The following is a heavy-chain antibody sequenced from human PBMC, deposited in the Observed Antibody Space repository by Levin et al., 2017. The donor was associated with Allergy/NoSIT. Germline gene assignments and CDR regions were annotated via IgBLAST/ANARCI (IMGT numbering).Heavy chain of an antibody. J-gene: IGHJ4*02. CDR3: ARDPTYYYGSGSEGLDY. D-gene: IGHD3-10*01. CDR2: IYYSGST. CDR1: GGSVSSGSYY. Sequence: ASETLSLTCTVSGGSVSSGSYYWSWIRQPPGKGLEWIGYIYYSGSTNYNPSLKSRVTISVDTSKNQFSLKLSSVTAADTAVYYCARDPTYYYGSGSEGLDYWGQGTLVTVSS. V-gene: IGHV4-61*01.